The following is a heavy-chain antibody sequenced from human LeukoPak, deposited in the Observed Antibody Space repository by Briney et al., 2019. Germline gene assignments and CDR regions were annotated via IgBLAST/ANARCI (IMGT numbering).Heavy chain of an antibody. Sequence: SVTVSCKASGGTFSSYAISWVRQAPGQGLEWMGGIIPIFGTANYAQKFQGRVTITADESTSTAYMELSSLRSEDTAVYYCAISGYSSGWTGDYWGQGTLVTVSS. V-gene: IGHV1-69*13. D-gene: IGHD6-19*01. J-gene: IGHJ4*02. CDR1: GGTFSSYA. CDR2: IIPIFGTA. CDR3: AISGYSSGWTGDY.